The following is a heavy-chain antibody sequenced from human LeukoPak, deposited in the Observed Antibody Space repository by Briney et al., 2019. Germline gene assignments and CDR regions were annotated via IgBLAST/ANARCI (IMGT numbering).Heavy chain of an antibody. V-gene: IGHV3-30*02. Sequence: GGSLRLSCAASGFTFSSYGIHWVRQAPGKGLEWVAFILFDGSNQYYGDSVKGRFTISRDNSKNTLYLQMNSLRAEDTAVYFCAKARVGAIRDIVYWGQGTLVTVSS. CDR2: ILFDGSNQ. CDR1: GFTFSSYG. J-gene: IGHJ4*02. CDR3: AKARVGAIRDIVY. D-gene: IGHD1-26*01.